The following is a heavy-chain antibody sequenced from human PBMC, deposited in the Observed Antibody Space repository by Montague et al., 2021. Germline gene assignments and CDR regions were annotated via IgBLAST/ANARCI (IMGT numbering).Heavy chain of an antibody. CDR3: VKDTRDYYPDF. J-gene: IGHJ4*02. Sequence: SLRLSCAASGFIFNNYVMNWVRQAPGKGLEWVSGINGNSINIDYADSVKGRFTISRDNAKNSLYLQMNSLRAEYTAFYYCVKDTRDYYPDFWGQGILVTV. CDR2: INGNSINI. CDR1: GFIFNNYV. V-gene: IGHV3-9*01. D-gene: IGHD3-3*01.